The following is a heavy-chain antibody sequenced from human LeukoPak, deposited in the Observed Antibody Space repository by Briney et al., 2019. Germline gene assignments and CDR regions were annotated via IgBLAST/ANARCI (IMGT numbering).Heavy chain of an antibody. Sequence: GESLQISCKGSGYSFTNYWVAWVRPMPGKGLEWMGIIYPGDSDTRYSPSFQGQVTISADKSISTAYPQWNSLEASDTAMYYCARRHKRGAYSYGVDYWGQGTLVTVSS. J-gene: IGHJ4*02. D-gene: IGHD5-18*01. CDR3: ARRHKRGAYSYGVDY. CDR1: GYSFTNYW. V-gene: IGHV5-51*01. CDR2: IYPGDSDT.